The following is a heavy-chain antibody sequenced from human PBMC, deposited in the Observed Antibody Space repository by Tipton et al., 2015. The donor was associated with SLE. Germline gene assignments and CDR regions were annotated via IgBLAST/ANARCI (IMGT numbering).Heavy chain of an antibody. D-gene: IGHD3-16*02. CDR3: ARSVWGSYRYYYFDY. Sequence: TLSLTCAVYGGSFSGYYWSWIRQPPGKGLEWIGEINHSGSTNYNPSLKSRVTISVDTSKTQFSLKLSSVTAADTAVYYCARSVWGSYRYYYFDYWGQGTLVTVSS. J-gene: IGHJ4*02. V-gene: IGHV4-34*01. CDR1: GGSFSGYY. CDR2: INHSGST.